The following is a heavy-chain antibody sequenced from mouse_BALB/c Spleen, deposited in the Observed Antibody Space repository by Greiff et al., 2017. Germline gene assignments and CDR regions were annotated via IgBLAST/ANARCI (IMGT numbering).Heavy chain of an antibody. Sequence: EVKLVESGGGLVQPGGSRKLSCAASGFTFSSFGMHWVRQAPEKGLEWVAYISSGSSTIYYADTVKGRFTISRDNPKNTLFLQMTSLRSEDTAMYYCARDWDHYAMDYWGQGTSVTVSS. D-gene: IGHD4-1*01. CDR1: GFTFSSFG. CDR2: ISSGSSTI. V-gene: IGHV5-17*02. CDR3: ARDWDHYAMDY. J-gene: IGHJ4*01.